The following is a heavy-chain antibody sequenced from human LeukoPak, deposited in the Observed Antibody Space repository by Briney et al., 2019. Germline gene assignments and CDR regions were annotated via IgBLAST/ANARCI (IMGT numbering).Heavy chain of an antibody. Sequence: TGGSLRLSCAASGFSFSSHTMDWVRQAPGKGLEWVSSIGSDGTTMFYADSVKGRFTISRDNAKNSLSPQMNSLRAEDTAVYYCGRDRPFSGDDYWGQGTLVTVSS. V-gene: IGHV3-48*01. D-gene: IGHD3-10*01. CDR1: GFSFSSHT. CDR3: GRDRPFSGDDY. CDR2: IGSDGTTM. J-gene: IGHJ4*02.